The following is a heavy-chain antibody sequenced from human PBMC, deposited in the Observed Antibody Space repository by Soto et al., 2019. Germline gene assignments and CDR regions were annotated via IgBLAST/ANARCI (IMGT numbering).Heavy chain of an antibody. Sequence: ETLSLTCTVSGGSVSSGSYDWSWIRQPPGKGLEWIGYIYYSGSTNYNPSLKSRVTISVDTSKNQFSLKLISVTAADTAVYYCARARRRWDNDAFDIWGQGTMVTVSS. CDR1: GGSVSSGSYD. J-gene: IGHJ3*02. CDR2: IYYSGST. V-gene: IGHV4-61*01. CDR3: ARARRRWDNDAFDI. D-gene: IGHD1-26*01.